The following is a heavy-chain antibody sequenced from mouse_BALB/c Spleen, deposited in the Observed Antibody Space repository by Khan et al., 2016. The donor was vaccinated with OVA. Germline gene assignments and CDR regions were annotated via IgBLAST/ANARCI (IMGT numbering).Heavy chain of an antibody. Sequence: QVQLKESGAELARPGASVKMSCKASGYTFTSYTIHWIKQRPGQGLEWIGYINPSSGYTNYNQKFKDKATLTADKSSTKAYMQLSSLTSDESAVYFCARDGAYDRNDGWFAYWGQGTLVTVSA. J-gene: IGHJ3*01. D-gene: IGHD2-14*01. CDR3: ARDGAYDRNDGWFAY. CDR1: GYTFTSYT. CDR2: INPSSGYT. V-gene: IGHV1-4*01.